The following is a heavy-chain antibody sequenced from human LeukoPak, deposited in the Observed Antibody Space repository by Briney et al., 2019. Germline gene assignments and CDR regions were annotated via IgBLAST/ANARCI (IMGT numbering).Heavy chain of an antibody. CDR2: IYYSGST. V-gene: IGHV4-30-4*01. J-gene: IGHJ5*02. CDR3: ASHNYDFLTGDPINWFGP. Sequence: SQTLSLTCTVSGGSISSGDYYWSWIRQPPGKGLEWIGYIYYSGSTYYNPSLKSRVTISVDTSKNQFSLKLSSVTAADTAVYYCASHNYDFLTGDPINWFGPWGQGTLVTVSS. CDR1: GGSISSGDYY. D-gene: IGHD3-9*01.